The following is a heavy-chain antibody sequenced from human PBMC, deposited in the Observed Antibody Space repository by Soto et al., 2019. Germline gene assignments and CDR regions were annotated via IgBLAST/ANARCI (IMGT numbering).Heavy chain of an antibody. CDR2: ISWNSGNI. V-gene: IGHV3-9*01. J-gene: IGHJ6*02. Sequence: EVQLVESGGGLRQPGRSLRLSCAAVGFTFDDYAMHWVRQAPGKGPEWVSGISWNSGNIGYADSVKGRFSISKDNAKNSLHLQMNSLRPEDTALYYCAIMEKGGMDVWGQGTTVTVSS. D-gene: IGHD1-1*01. CDR1: GFTFDDYA. CDR3: AIMEKGGMDV.